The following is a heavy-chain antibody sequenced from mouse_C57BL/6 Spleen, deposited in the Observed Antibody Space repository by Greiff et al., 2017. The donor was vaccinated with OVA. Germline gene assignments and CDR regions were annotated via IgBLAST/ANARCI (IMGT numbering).Heavy chain of an antibody. V-gene: IGHV3-1*01. D-gene: IGHD2-2*01. CDR2: ISYSGST. CDR1: GYSITSGYD. CDR3: AREREGYGYDWYFDV. J-gene: IGHJ1*03. Sequence: EVQLQQSGPGMVKPSQSLSLTCTVTGYSITSGYDWHWIRHFPGNKLEWMGYISYSGSTNYNPSLKSRISITHDTSKNHFFLKLNSVTTEDTATYYCAREREGYGYDWYFDVWGTGTTVTVSS.